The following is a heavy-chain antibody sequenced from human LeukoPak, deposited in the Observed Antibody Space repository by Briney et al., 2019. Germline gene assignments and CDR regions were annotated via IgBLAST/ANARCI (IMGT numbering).Heavy chain of an antibody. CDR1: GFVFSHFW. Sequence: WGSLRLSCAPSGFVFSHFWMTWLRQAPGKGLKWAANINQNGAEKSYVDSVKGRFMISRDNSKNSLFVQMDAVRAEDTAVYYCARDDGWLQLYDWGQGALVTVSS. V-gene: IGHV3-7*05. CDR2: INQNGAEK. D-gene: IGHD5-24*01. CDR3: ARDDGWLQLYD. J-gene: IGHJ4*02.